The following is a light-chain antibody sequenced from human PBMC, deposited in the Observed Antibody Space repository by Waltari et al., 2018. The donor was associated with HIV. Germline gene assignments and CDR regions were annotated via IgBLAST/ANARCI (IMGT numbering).Light chain of an antibody. CDR1: SSNIGSNY. V-gene: IGLV1-47*01. CDR2: RNN. CDR3: AAWDDSLSGLV. J-gene: IGLJ2*01. Sequence: QSVLTQPPSASGTPGQRVTISCSGSSSNIGSNYVYWYQQLPGTAPKLLIYRNNQRPSGVPDRFSGSKSGTSASLAIRGLRSEDEADDYCAAWDDSLSGLVFGGGTKLTVL.